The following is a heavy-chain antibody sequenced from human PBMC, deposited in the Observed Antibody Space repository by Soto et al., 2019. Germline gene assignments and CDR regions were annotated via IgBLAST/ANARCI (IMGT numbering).Heavy chain of an antibody. Sequence: EVKLVESGGGLVQPGGSLRLSCAASGFSFSDHYMDWVRQAPGKGLEWVGRTRNKANSYSTEYAASVKGRFKISRDESLDSLYLQMNSLKTEDTAVYYCASTDGDYRDFKHWGQGTLVTVSS. CDR1: GFSFSDHY. CDR2: TRNKANSYST. J-gene: IGHJ1*01. V-gene: IGHV3-72*01. D-gene: IGHD4-17*01. CDR3: ASTDGDYRDFKH.